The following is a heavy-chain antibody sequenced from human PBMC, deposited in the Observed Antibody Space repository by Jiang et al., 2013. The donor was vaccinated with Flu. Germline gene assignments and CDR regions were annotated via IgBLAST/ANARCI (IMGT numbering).Heavy chain of an antibody. CDR2: IYYGGRT. Sequence: GPGLVKPSETLSLTCTVSGGSISSSGSYYWGWIRQPPGKGLEWIGSIYYGGRTYYNPSLKSRVTISVDTSKNQFSLKLNSVTAADTAVYYCATPGYESTGWGAFNMWGQGTMVTVSS. D-gene: IGHD3-22*01. CDR3: ATPGYESTGWGAFNM. CDR1: GGSISSSGSYY. V-gene: IGHV4-39*01. J-gene: IGHJ3*02.